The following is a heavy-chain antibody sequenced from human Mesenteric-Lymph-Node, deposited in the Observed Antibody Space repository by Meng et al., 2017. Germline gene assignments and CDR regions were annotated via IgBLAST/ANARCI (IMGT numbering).Heavy chain of an antibody. Sequence: QVQLVESGGGVVQPGGSRRLFGAASGFTFTDYARHWFRQAPGKGLEWVAIVSHDGNSGCYADSVKGRFSISRDNFRNTQYLQMNSLRPEDTAVYYCARDKSHYDGRSGWFNPWGQGTLVTVSS. CDR2: VSHDGNSG. V-gene: IGHV3-30-3*01. CDR1: GFTFTDYA. D-gene: IGHD3-16*01. J-gene: IGHJ5*02. CDR3: ARDKSHYDGRSGWFNP.